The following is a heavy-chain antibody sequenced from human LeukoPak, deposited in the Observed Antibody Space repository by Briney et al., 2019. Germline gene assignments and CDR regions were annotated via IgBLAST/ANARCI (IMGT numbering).Heavy chain of an antibody. J-gene: IGHJ4*02. CDR2: ISGSGST. D-gene: IGHD4-17*01. CDR1: GDSXXSGDYY. CDR3: ARGPTTVTRAFDY. Sequence: VSGDSXXSGDYYWRWIRQPAGKGLEWIGRISGSGSTNYNPSLKSRVTISVDTSKNQFSLKLSSVTAADTAVYYCARGPTTVTRAFDYWGQGTLVTVSS. V-gene: IGHV4-61*02.